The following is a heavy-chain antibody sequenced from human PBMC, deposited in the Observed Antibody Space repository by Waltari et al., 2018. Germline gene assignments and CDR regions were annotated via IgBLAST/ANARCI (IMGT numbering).Heavy chain of an antibody. CDR3: ARGGSSSSLDY. D-gene: IGHD6-6*01. J-gene: IGHJ4*02. V-gene: IGHV4-59*11. CDR2: IYYSGST. Sequence: QVQLQESGPGLVKPSETLSLTCTVPGGSISSHYWSWIRQPPGKGLEWIGYIYYSGSTNYNPSLKSRVTISVDTSKNQFSLKLSSVTAADTAVYYCARGGSSSSLDYWGQGTLVTVSS. CDR1: GGSISSHY.